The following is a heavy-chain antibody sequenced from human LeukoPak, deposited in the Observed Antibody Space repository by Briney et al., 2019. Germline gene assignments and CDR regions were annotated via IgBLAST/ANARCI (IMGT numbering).Heavy chain of an antibody. V-gene: IGHV3-74*01. CDR2: INSDGSST. CDR1: GFTFSNYW. D-gene: IGHD2-2*01. J-gene: IGHJ4*02. Sequence: GGSLRLSCAASGFTFSNYWIHWVRHAPGKGLVWVSRINSDGSSTSYADSVKGRFTISRDNAKNTLYLQMNGLRAEDTAVYYCARDGYCSSTSCYYFDYWGQGTLVTVSS. CDR3: ARDGYCSSTSCYYFDY.